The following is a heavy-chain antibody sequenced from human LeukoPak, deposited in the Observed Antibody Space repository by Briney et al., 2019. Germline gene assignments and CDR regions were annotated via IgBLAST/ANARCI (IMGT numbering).Heavy chain of an antibody. Sequence: ASVKVSYKASGYTFTSYYMHWVRQAPGQGLEWMGIINPSGGSTSYAQKFQGRVTMTRDMSTSTVYMELSSLRSEDTAVYYCARAFTTPYNWFDPWGQGTLVTVSS. V-gene: IGHV1-46*03. J-gene: IGHJ5*02. CDR3: ARAFTTPYNWFDP. D-gene: IGHD3-22*01. CDR2: INPSGGST. CDR1: GYTFTSYY.